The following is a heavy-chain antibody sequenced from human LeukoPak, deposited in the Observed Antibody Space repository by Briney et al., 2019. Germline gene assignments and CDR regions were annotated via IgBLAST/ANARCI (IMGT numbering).Heavy chain of an antibody. Sequence: SETLSLTCTVSGGSISSSSYYWGWIRQPPGKGLEWIGSIYYSGSTYYNPSLKSRVTISVDTSKNQFSLKLSSVTAADTAVYYCARVAYYDSSGQGAFDIWGQGTMVTVSS. CDR2: IYYSGST. CDR3: ARVAYYDSSGQGAFDI. D-gene: IGHD3-22*01. J-gene: IGHJ3*02. CDR1: GGSISSSSYY. V-gene: IGHV4-39*07.